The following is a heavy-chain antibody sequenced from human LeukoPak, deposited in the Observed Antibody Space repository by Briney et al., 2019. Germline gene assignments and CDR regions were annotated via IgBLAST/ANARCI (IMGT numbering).Heavy chain of an antibody. Sequence: SETLSLTCTVSGGSISSYYWSWIRQPPGKGLEWIGYIYYSGSTNYNPSLKSRVTISVDTSKNQFSLKLSSVTAADTAVYYCARVDPDSSSTLEVFDYWGQGTLVTVST. D-gene: IGHD6-6*01. CDR1: GGSISSYY. CDR2: IYYSGST. V-gene: IGHV4-59*01. J-gene: IGHJ4*02. CDR3: ARVDPDSSSTLEVFDY.